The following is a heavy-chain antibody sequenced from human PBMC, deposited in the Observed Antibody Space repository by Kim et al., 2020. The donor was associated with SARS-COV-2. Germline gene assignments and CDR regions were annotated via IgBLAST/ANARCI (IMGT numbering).Heavy chain of an antibody. CDR1: GYTFTSYY. CDR3: ARDDIGGGNYYGSGSYYTSCGGACYGMDV. CDR2: INPSGGST. Sequence: ASVKVSCKASGYTFTSYYMHWVRQAPGQGLEWMGVINPSGGSTSYAQKFQGRVTMTRDTSTSTVYMELSSLRSEDTAVYYCARDDIGGGNYYGSGSYYTSCGGACYGMDVWGQGTTVTVSS. V-gene: IGHV1-46*01. J-gene: IGHJ6*02. D-gene: IGHD3-10*01.